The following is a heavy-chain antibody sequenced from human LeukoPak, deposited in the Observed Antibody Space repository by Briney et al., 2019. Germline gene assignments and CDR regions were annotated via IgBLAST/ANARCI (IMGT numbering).Heavy chain of an antibody. V-gene: IGHV4-39*01. CDR2: IYYSGST. CDR3: ASTIMITFGGVIL. J-gene: IGHJ4*02. Sequence: PSETLSLTCTVSGGSISSSSYYWGWIRPPPGKGLEWIGSIYYSGSTYYNPSLKSRVTISVDTSKNQFSLKLSSVTAADTAVYYCASTIMITFGGVILWGQGTLVTVSS. D-gene: IGHD3-16*02. CDR1: GGSISSSSYY.